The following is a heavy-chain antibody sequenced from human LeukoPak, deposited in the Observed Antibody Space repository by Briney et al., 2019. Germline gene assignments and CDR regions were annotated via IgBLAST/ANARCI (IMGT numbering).Heavy chain of an antibody. CDR1: GGSISSYY. V-gene: IGHV4-4*07. CDR2: ISTTGST. D-gene: IGHD2-8*01. Sequence: SETLSLTCTVSGGSISSYYWSWFRQSAGKGLEWIGRISTTGSTNYNPSLKSRVTMSLDTSKNQFSLRVSSVTAADTAVYYCAGAPNTYYFDYGGQGTLVTVSS. J-gene: IGHJ4*02. CDR3: AGAPNTYYFDY.